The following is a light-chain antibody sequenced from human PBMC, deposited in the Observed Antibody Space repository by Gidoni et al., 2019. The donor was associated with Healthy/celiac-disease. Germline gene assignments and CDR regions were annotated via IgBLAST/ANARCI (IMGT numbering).Light chain of an antibody. CDR3: QQSYSTPIT. J-gene: IGKJ5*01. Sequence: DIQMTQSPSSLSASVGDRVTIPCRASQSISSYLHWYQQKPGKAPKLLIYAASSLQSGVPSRFSGSGSGTDFTLTISSLQPEDFATYYCQQSYSTPITFXQXTRLEIK. CDR2: AAS. V-gene: IGKV1-39*01. CDR1: QSISSY.